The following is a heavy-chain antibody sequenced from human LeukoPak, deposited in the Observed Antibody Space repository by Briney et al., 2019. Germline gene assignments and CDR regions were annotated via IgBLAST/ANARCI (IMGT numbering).Heavy chain of an antibody. V-gene: IGHV3-21*01. CDR2: ISSSSNYI. CDR3: ARERGYSGRYYGMDV. CDR1: GLTFSTYS. Sequence: KTGGSLRLSCAASGLTFSTYSMNWVRQAPGKGLEWVSSISSSSNYIYYADSVKGRFTISRDNSKNTLYLQMNSLRAEDTAVYYCARERGYSGRYYGMDVWGQGTTVTVSS. J-gene: IGHJ6*02. D-gene: IGHD5-12*01.